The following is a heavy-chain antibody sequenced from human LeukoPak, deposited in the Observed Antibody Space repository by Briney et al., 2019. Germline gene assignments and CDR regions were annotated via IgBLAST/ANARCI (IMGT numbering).Heavy chain of an antibody. V-gene: IGHV3-7*01. CDR2: IKQDGSEK. D-gene: IGHD3-3*01. CDR3: ASEFPSDFRSGYYQSYFDY. J-gene: IGHJ4*02. Sequence: GGSLRLSCAASGFTFSSYWMSWVRQAPGKGLEWVANIKQDGSEKYYVDSVKGRFTISRDNAKNSLYLQMNSLRAEDTAVYYCASEFPSDFRSGYYQSYFDYWGQGTLVTVSS. CDR1: GFTFSSYW.